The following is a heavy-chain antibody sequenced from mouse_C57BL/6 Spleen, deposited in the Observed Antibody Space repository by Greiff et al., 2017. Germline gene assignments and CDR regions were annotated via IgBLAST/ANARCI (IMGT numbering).Heavy chain of an antibody. Sequence: DVMLVESGEGLVKPGGSLKLSCAASGFTFSSYAMSWVRQTPEKRLEWVAYISSGGDYISYADTVKGRFTISRDNARNTLYMQMSSLKSEDTAMYYCTREDGNLYAMDYWGQGTSVTVSS. CDR1: GFTFSSYA. CDR3: TREDGNLYAMDY. D-gene: IGHD2-1*01. J-gene: IGHJ4*01. CDR2: ISSGGDYI. V-gene: IGHV5-9-1*02.